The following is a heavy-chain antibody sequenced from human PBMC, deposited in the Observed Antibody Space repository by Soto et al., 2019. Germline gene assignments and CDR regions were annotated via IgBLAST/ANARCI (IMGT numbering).Heavy chain of an antibody. J-gene: IGHJ4*02. CDR3: ARGVAYYYDSSGYCDY. CDR1: GFTFSTYT. CDR2: SSTSRGYL. D-gene: IGHD3-22*01. Sequence: GGSLRLSCAASGFTFSTYTMNWVRQAPGKGLEWVSSSSTSRGYLYYADSVKGRFTISRDNAKNSLYLQMNSLRAEYTAVYYCARGVAYYYDSSGYCDYWGPGTLVTVSS. V-gene: IGHV3-21*01.